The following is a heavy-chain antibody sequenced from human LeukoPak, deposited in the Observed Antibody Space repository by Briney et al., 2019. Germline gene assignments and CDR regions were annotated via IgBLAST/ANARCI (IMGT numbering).Heavy chain of an antibody. CDR1: GGSISSYY. CDR2: VSYSGST. CDR3: ARQYYDFWSGSSYFDY. D-gene: IGHD3-3*01. V-gene: IGHV4-59*01. J-gene: IGHJ4*02. Sequence: SETLSLTCTVSGGSISSYYWSWVRQPPGKGLEWIGYVSYSGSTDYNPSLKSRVIISIDTSKNQFSLKLSSVTAADTAVYYCARQYYDFWSGSSYFDYWGQGTLVTVSS.